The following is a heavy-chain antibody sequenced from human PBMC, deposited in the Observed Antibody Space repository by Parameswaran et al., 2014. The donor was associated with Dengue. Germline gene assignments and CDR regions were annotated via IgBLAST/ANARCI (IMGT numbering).Heavy chain of an antibody. Sequence: WVRQAPGQGLEWMGWMNPNSGNTGYAQKFQGRVTMTRNTSISTAYMELSSLRSEDTAVYYCARQRDYGDYVWFDPWGQGTLVTVSS. CDR2: MNPNSGNT. CDR3: ARQRDYGDYVWFDP. J-gene: IGHJ5*02. D-gene: IGHD4-17*01. V-gene: IGHV1-8*01.